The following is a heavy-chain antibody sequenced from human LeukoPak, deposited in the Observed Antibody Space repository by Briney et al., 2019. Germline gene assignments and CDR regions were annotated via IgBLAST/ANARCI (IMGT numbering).Heavy chain of an antibody. CDR1: GYSFTGYY. V-gene: IGHV1-2*02. D-gene: IGHD3-3*01. J-gene: IGHJ6*02. CDR2: INPNSGGT. CDR3: ARVSYYDFWSGYYTEAYYYYYGMDV. Sequence: ASVKVSCKSSGYSFTGYYKHWVRQAPGRGLEWMGWINPNSGGTNYAQKFQGRVTMTRDASISTAYMELSRLRSDDTAVYYCARVSYYDFWSGYYTEAYYYYYGMDVWGQGTTVTVSS.